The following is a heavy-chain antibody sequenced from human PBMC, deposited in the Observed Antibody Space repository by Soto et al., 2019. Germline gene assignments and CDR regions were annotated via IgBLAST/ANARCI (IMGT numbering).Heavy chain of an antibody. D-gene: IGHD6-13*01. CDR1: GFAFSTYA. Sequence: EVQLLESGGGLVQPGGSLRLSCGASGFAFSTYAMTWVRQSPGKGLEWASTISGSGGSTYYADSVKGRFTISSDNSKNTLYLQMNIMRAEDTAVYYCAKAPVTHAADGRCGGGYFDYWGQGTLVTVSS. CDR2: ISGSGGST. CDR3: AKAPVTHAADGRCGGGYFDY. V-gene: IGHV3-23*01. J-gene: IGHJ4*02.